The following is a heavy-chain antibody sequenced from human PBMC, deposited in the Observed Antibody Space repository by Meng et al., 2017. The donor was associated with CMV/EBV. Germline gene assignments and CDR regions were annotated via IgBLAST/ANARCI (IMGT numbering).Heavy chain of an antibody. V-gene: IGHV1-69*02. CDR1: GGTFSSYT. CDR3: CRELLPYPAHYYYYGMDV. Sequence: SVKVSCKASGGTFSSYTISWVRQAPGQGLEWMGRIIPILGIANYAQKFQGRVTITADKSTSTAYMELSSLRSEDTAVYYCCRELLPYPAHYYYYGMDVWGQGTTVTVSS. J-gene: IGHJ6*02. CDR2: IIPILGIA. D-gene: IGHD1-26*01.